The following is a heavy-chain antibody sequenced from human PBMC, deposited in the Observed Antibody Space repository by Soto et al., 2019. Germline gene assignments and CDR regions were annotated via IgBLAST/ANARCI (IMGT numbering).Heavy chain of an antibody. Sequence: QVHLVQSGTEVRKPGSSVTVSCKVSGGTFSTYTISWVRQAPGQDLQWMGAITPILGETTYAQHFQGRVFITADISATTAYMELSDLTSEDTAMYYCGRVPRYSFPTSDSLDQWGQGTRVTVSS. CDR2: ITPILGET. D-gene: IGHD5-18*01. V-gene: IGHV1-69*06. CDR3: GRVPRYSFPTSDSLDQ. J-gene: IGHJ4*02. CDR1: GGTFSTYT.